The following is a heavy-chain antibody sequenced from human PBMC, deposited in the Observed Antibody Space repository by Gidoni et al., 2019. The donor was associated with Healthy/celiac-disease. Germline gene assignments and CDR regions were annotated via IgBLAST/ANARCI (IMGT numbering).Heavy chain of an antibody. CDR2: ISYDGSNK. CDR1: GFTFSSYG. CDR3: AKDSAHMGSGWYGVFDI. V-gene: IGHV3-30*18. Sequence: GFTFSSYGMHWVRQAPGKGLEWVAVISYDGSNKYYADYVKGRFTISRDNSKNTLYLQMNSLRAEDTAVYYCAKDSAHMGSGWYGVFDIWGQGTMVTVSS. J-gene: IGHJ3*02. D-gene: IGHD6-19*01.